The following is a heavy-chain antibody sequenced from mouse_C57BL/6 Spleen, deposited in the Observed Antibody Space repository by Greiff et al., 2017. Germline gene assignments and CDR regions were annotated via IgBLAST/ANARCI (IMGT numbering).Heavy chain of an antibody. CDR2: FYPGSGSI. Sequence: QVQLQQSGAELVKPGASVKLSCKASGYTFTEYTIHWVKQRSGQGLEWIGWFYPGSGSIKYNEKFKDKATLTADKSSSTVYMELSRLPSEDSAVYFCARHEDRQLRPPSWFAYWGQGTLVTVSA. V-gene: IGHV1-62-2*01. D-gene: IGHD3-2*02. CDR3: ARHEDRQLRPPSWFAY. J-gene: IGHJ3*01. CDR1: GYTFTEYT.